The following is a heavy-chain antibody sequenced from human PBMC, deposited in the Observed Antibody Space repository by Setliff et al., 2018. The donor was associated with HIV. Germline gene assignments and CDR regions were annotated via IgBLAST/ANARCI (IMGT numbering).Heavy chain of an antibody. J-gene: IGHJ4*02. D-gene: IGHD1-26*01. V-gene: IGHV1-2*02. CDR2: INPRSGGT. Sequence: ASVKVSCKASGYSFTDHYMHWVRQAPGQGLEWMGWINPRSGGTNYAQKFQGRVTMTRDTSISTYYMELSSLTSDDTAVYYCARQATKSFFDYWGQGALVTVSS. CDR3: ARQATKSFFDY. CDR1: GYSFTDHY.